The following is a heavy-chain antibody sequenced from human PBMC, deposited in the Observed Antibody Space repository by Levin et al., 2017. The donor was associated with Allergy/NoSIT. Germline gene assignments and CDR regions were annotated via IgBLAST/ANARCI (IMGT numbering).Heavy chain of an antibody. D-gene: IGHD5-12*01. CDR2: IYYSGTT. CDR1: GGSISSGDYY. CDR3: ARTLRGYSAYPYYITL. V-gene: IGHV4-30-4*01. J-gene: IGHJ4*02. Sequence: SQTLSLTCTVSGGSISSGDYYWSWIRQPPGKGLEWIGYIYYSGTTDSNPSLKSRVTMSVDTSKNQFSLRLTSVTVADTAMYYCARTLRGYSAYPYYITLWGQGTLVTVSS.